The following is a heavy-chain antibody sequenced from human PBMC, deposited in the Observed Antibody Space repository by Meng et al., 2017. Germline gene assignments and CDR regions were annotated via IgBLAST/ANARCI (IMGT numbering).Heavy chain of an antibody. CDR2: INSNGGRT. J-gene: IGHJ4*02. D-gene: IGHD4-17*01. CDR1: ESIFSGCM. Sequence: VRVVSRGAGMKQAGAVMNSSKTASESIFSGCMRHWVRQPPERGVGRMGRINSNGGRTNYAQKFQGRVTMTSATSITTAYMVLSRLISDDTAVYCCARDSATVDFWGQGTLVTVSS. V-gene: IGHV1-2*06. CDR3: ARDSATVDF.